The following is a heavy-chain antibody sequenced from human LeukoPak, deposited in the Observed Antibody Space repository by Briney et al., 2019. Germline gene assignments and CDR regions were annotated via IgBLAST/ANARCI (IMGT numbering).Heavy chain of an antibody. CDR1: GLSLTSTEVG. CDR2: IYWDDDK. CDR3: THRAGGPSRPHFHY. J-gene: IGHJ4*02. Sequence: SGPTLVKPTQTLTLTCTSSGLSLTSTEVGVGWIRQPPGKALEWLALIYWDDDKRYIPPLKSRLTITKDTSKNQVVLTMTNMDPVDTATYYCTHRAGGPSRPHFHYWGQGILVTVSS. D-gene: IGHD3-10*01. V-gene: IGHV2-5*02.